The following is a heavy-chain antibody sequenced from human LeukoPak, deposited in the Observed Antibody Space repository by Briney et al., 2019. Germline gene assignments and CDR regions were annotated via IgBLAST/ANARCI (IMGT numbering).Heavy chain of an antibody. CDR2: IYYSGST. CDR3: ARLLHGGDAFDI. Sequence: SETLSLTCTVSGGSISSYYWSWIRQPPGKGLEWIGYIYYSGSTNYNPSLKSRVTISVDTSKNQFSLKLSSVTAAATAVYYCARLLHGGDAFDIWGQGTMVTVSS. J-gene: IGHJ3*02. CDR1: GGSISSYY. D-gene: IGHD3-16*01. V-gene: IGHV4-59*08.